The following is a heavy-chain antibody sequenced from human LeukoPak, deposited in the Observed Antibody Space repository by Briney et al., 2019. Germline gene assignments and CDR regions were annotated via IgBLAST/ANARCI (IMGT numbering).Heavy chain of an antibody. CDR1: GFTFDDYG. J-gene: IGHJ4*02. CDR2: INWNGGST. V-gene: IGHV3-20*04. Sequence: GGSLRLSCAASGFTFDDYGMSWVRQAPGGGLEWVSGINWNGGSTGYADSVKGRFTISRDNAKNSLYLQMNSLRAEDTALYYCARDTVAGEFDYWGQGTLVTVSS. CDR3: ARDTVAGEFDY. D-gene: IGHD6-19*01.